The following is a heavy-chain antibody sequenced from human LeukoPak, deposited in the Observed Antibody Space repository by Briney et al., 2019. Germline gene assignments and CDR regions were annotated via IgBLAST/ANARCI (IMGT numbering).Heavy chain of an antibody. D-gene: IGHD3-16*01. CDR2: ISSSSSTI. CDR1: GFTFSSYI. J-gene: IGHJ6*02. CDR3: ARDYTAYYGMDV. Sequence: GGSLRLSCAASGFTFSSYIMKWVRPAPGKGLEWVSYISSSSSTIYYADSVKGRFTISRDNAQNSLYLQMNSLRDDDTAVYYCARDYTAYYGMDVWGQGATVAVSS. V-gene: IGHV3-48*02.